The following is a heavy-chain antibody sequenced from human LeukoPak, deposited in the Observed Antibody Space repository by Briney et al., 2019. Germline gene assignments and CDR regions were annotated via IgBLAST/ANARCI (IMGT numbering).Heavy chain of an antibody. Sequence: GGSLTLSCSVSGFTFSTYVMHWVRQAPGKGLEYVSAISSNGDNTYYADSVKGRFTISRDNSKNTLYLQMSSLRPDDTAVYFCVRGTGYWGQATLVTVSS. CDR2: ISSNGDNT. J-gene: IGHJ4*02. CDR1: GFTFSTYV. V-gene: IGHV3-64D*06. CDR3: VRGTGY.